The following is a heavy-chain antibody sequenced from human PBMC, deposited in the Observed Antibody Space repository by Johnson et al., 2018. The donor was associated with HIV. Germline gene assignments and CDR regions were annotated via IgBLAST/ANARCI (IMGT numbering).Heavy chain of an antibody. CDR3: AKARSLLDYGGLDI. CDR1: GFTFSSYA. Sequence: VQLVESGGGVVQPGRSLRLSCAASGFTFSSYAMHWVRQAPGKGLEWVAIIYYDGTNKYYADSVKGRFTISRDNSKNTLSLQMISLRAEDTAMYYCAKARSLLDYGGLDIWGQGTMVTVSS. D-gene: IGHD4-23*01. V-gene: IGHV3-33*06. J-gene: IGHJ3*02. CDR2: IYYDGTNK.